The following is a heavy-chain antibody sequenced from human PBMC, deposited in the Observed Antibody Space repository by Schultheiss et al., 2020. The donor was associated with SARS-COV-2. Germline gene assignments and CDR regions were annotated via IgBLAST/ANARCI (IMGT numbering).Heavy chain of an antibody. Sequence: SETLSLTCSVSGGSISSGGYSWSWIRQPPGKGLEWLGYIFHSGSTHYNPSLKSRVTISVDTSKNQFSLKLSSVTAADTAVYYCARMLGYCSTTSCLTRFDPWGQGTLVTVSS. CDR2: IFHSGST. CDR1: GGSISSGGYS. V-gene: IGHV4-30-2*02. D-gene: IGHD2-2*01. CDR3: ARMLGYCSTTSCLTRFDP. J-gene: IGHJ5*02.